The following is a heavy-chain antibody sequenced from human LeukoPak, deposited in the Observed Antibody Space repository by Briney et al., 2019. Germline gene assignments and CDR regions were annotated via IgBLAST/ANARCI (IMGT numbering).Heavy chain of an antibody. J-gene: IGHJ4*02. D-gene: IGHD5-18*01. CDR2: ISGSGGST. Sequence: GGSLRLSCAASGFTFSSYAMSWVRQAPGKGLEWVSAISGSGGSTYYADSVKGRFTISRDNSKNTLYLQMNSLRAEDTAVYYCAKVFRSHVATAMVFDYWGQGTLVTVSS. CDR3: AKVFRSHVATAMVFDY. V-gene: IGHV3-23*01. CDR1: GFTFSSYA.